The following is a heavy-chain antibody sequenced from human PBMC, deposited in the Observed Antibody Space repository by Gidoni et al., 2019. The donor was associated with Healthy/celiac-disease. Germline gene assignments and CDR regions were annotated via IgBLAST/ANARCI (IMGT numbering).Heavy chain of an antibody. V-gene: IGHV3-15*01. CDR1: GCTVRNAW. CDR2: IKSKAGGGTT. J-gene: IGHJ3*02. CDR3: TTDTIFGVVIISPPAFDI. Sequence: EVELVEAGGGLVKPGGSLRLSGAASGCTVRNAWMRWVRQAPGKGLEWVGRIKSKAGGGTTDYAAPVTGRFTISRDDSKNTLYLQMNSLKTADPAVYYCTTDTIFGVVIISPPAFDIWGQGTMVTVSS. D-gene: IGHD3-3*01.